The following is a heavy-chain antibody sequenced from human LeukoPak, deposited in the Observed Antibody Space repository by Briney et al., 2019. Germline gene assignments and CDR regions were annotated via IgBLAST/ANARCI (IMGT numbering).Heavy chain of an antibody. CDR2: IIPILGIA. Sequence: SVKVSCKASGGTFSSYAISWVRQAPGQGLEWMGRIIPILGIANYAQKFQGRVTITADKSTSTAYMELSSLRSEDTAVYYCATDNIANDGKLLSPGYYFDYWGQGTLVTVSS. J-gene: IGHJ4*02. CDR3: ATDNIANDGKLLSPGYYFDY. D-gene: IGHD4-23*01. V-gene: IGHV1-69*04. CDR1: GGTFSSYA.